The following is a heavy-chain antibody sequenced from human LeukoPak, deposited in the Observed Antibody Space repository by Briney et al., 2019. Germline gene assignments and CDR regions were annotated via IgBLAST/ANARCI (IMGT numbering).Heavy chain of an antibody. J-gene: IGHJ6*02. CDR2: IYYSGST. CDR3: ARDGVSIVVDYYYGMDV. CDR1: GGSISSSSYY. V-gene: IGHV4-39*07. D-gene: IGHD2-2*01. Sequence: SETLSLTCTVSGGSISSSSYYWGWIRQPPGKGLEWIGSIYYSGSTYYNPSLKSRVTISVDTSKNQFSLKLSSVTAADTAVYYCARDGVSIVVDYYYGMDVWGQGTTVTVSS.